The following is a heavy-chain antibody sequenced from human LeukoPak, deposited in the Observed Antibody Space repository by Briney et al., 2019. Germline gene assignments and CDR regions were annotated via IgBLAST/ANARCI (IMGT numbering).Heavy chain of an antibody. CDR2: ISGSGGST. D-gene: IGHD2-2*01. CDR3: AKGVEPAADIKQTFDY. Sequence: GGSLRLSCAASGFIFSAYAMSWVRQAPGKGLEWVSGISGSGGSTNYADSVKGRFTISRDNSKNTLYLQMNGLRAEDTAVYYCAKGVEPAADIKQTFDYWGQGTLVTVSS. J-gene: IGHJ4*02. CDR1: GFIFSAYA. V-gene: IGHV3-23*01.